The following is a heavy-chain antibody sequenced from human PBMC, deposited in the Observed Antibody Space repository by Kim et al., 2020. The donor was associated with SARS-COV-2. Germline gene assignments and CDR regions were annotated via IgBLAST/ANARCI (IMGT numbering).Heavy chain of an antibody. CDR3: ARGLRWPTSMEGNDY. D-gene: IGHD4-17*01. CDR2: INPSGGST. Sequence: ASVKVSCKASGYTFTSYYMHWVRQAPGQGLEWMGIINPSGGSTSYAQKFQGRVTMTRDTSTSTVYMELSSLRSEDTAVYYCARGLRWPTSMEGNDYWGQGTLVTVSS. J-gene: IGHJ4*02. CDR1: GYTFTSYY. V-gene: IGHV1-46*01.